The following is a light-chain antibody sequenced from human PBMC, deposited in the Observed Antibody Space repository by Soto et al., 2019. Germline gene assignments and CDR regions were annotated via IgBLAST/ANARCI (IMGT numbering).Light chain of an antibody. J-gene: IGKJ1*01. Sequence: EIVMTQSPATLSVSPGERATLSCRASQSVSSNLAWYQQKPGQAPRLLIYGASTRATGIPARFSGSGSGTDFTLTISCLQSEDFATYYCQQYYSFPRTFGQGTTGDIK. V-gene: IGKV3-15*01. CDR3: QQYYSFPRT. CDR2: GAS. CDR1: QSVSSN.